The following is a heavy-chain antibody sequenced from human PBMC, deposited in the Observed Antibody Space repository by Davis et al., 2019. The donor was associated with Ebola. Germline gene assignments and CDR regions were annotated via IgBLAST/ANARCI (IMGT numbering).Heavy chain of an antibody. CDR1: GFVFRNYV. Sequence: PGGPLRLSCAASGFVFRNYVMSWVRQAPGKGLEWVSTLGTSADTYYADSVKGRFTISRDNSKNTLYLQMNGLRVEDTAIYYCAKDTSNIWFDIWGQGTNVTVSS. D-gene: IGHD1-26*01. CDR2: LGTSADT. J-gene: IGHJ3*02. CDR3: AKDTSNIWFDI. V-gene: IGHV3-23*01.